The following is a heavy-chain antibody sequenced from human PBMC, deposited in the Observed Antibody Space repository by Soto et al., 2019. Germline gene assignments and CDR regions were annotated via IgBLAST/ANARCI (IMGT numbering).Heavy chain of an antibody. D-gene: IGHD6-13*01. Sequence: ASVKVSCKASGYTFTSYYMHWVRQAPGQGLEWMGIINPSGGSTSYAQKFQGRVTMTRDTSTSTVYMELSSLRSEDTAVYYCARDGPDLPSSPAGYGMDVWGQGTTVTVSS. CDR1: GYTFTSYY. J-gene: IGHJ6*02. V-gene: IGHV1-46*01. CDR3: ARDGPDLPSSPAGYGMDV. CDR2: INPSGGST.